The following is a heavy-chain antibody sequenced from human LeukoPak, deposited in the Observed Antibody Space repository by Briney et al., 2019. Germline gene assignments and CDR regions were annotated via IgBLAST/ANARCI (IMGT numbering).Heavy chain of an antibody. CDR2: ISGSSTSI. V-gene: IGHV3-23*01. D-gene: IGHD3-3*01. J-gene: IGHJ4*02. CDR1: GFTFSSYA. CDR3: ATLGLGRFFTGEGGY. Sequence: GGPLRLSCAASGFTFSSYAMSWVRQAPGKGLEWVSVISGSSTSISHADSVKGRFTISRDNSKNTLFLQMNSLRAEDTAVYYCATLGLGRFFTGEGGYWGQGTLVTVSP.